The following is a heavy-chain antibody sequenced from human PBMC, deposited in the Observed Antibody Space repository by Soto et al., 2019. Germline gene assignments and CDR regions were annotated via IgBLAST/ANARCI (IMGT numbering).Heavy chain of an antibody. CDR3: AKDEGRYTYGLRDC. CDR2: IWYDGSYK. CDR1: GFTFSNYG. Sequence: QVQLVESGGGVVQPGRSLRLSCAASGFTFSNYGMHWVRQAPGKGLEWVAVIWYDGSYKYYADSVKGRFTISRDNSRTTLYLHMNSLRAEDTAVYYCAKDEGRYTYGLRDCRGQGTLVTVSS. V-gene: IGHV3-33*06. D-gene: IGHD5-18*01. J-gene: IGHJ4*02.